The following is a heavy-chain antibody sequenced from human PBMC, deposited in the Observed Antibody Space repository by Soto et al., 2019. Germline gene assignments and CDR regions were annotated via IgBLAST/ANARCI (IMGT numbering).Heavy chain of an antibody. CDR1: GFTFSSYS. V-gene: IGHV3-48*01. CDR3: ATPYQLLRIAAFDI. Sequence: PGGSLRLSCAASGFTFSSYSMNWVRQAPGKGLEWVSYISSSSSTIYYADSVKGRFTISRDNAKSTLYLQMNSLRAEDTAVYYCATPYQLLRIAAFDIWGQGTMVTVSS. D-gene: IGHD2-2*01. J-gene: IGHJ3*02. CDR2: ISSSSSTI.